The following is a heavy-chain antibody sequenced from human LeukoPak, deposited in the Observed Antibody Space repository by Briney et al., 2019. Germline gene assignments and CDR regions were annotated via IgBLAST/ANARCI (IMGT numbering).Heavy chain of an antibody. CDR1: GLTFSSYA. D-gene: IGHD6-19*01. J-gene: IGHJ4*02. CDR3: ARDHGIAVAGWETFDY. Sequence: GGSLRLSCAAPGLTFSSYAMSWVRQAPGKGLEWVSGINWNGGSTGYADSVKGRFTISRDNAKNSLYLQVNSLRAEDTALYYCARDHGIAVAGWETFDYWGQGTLVTVSS. CDR2: INWNGGST. V-gene: IGHV3-20*04.